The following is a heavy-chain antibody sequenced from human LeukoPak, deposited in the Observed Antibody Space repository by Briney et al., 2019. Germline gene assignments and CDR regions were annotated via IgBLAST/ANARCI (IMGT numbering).Heavy chain of an antibody. CDR3: ARDQGGSGWYVAAFDI. CDR2: INPSGGST. D-gene: IGHD6-19*01. Sequence: ASVKVSCKASGYTFTSYYMHWVRQAPGQGLEWMGIINPSGGSTSYAQKFQGRVTMTRDMSTRTVYMELSSLRSEDTAVYYCARDQGGSGWYVAAFDIWGQGTMVTVSS. V-gene: IGHV1-46*01. J-gene: IGHJ3*02. CDR1: GYTFTSYY.